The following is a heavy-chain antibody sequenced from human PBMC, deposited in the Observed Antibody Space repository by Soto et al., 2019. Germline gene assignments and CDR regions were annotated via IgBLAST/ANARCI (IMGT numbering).Heavy chain of an antibody. CDR3: AHIDPEIVTVGGHGGFDY. D-gene: IGHD5-12*01. CDR1: GFSLTSGVG. Sequence: QITLKESGPTLVRPPQTLTLTCTFSGFSLTSGVGVGWIRQPPGKALEWLALIYWDDDKRYSPSLKNRLTITKDTSTNQVVPTMTNVGPVDTATYFCAHIDPEIVTVGGHGGFDYWGQGTLVTVSS. CDR2: IYWDDDK. J-gene: IGHJ4*02. V-gene: IGHV2-5*02.